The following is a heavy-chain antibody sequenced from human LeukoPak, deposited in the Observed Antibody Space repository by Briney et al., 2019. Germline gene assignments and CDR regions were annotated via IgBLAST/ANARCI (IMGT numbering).Heavy chain of an antibody. CDR2: ISGSGGST. J-gene: IGHJ6*03. Sequence: GGSLRLSCAASGFTFSSYAMSWVRQAPGKGLEWVSAISGSGGSTYYADSVKGRFTISRDNSKNTLYLQMNSLRAEDTAVYYCAKDSDPQYDFWSGYYPYYYYYYYMDVWGKGTTVTVSS. CDR3: AKDSDPQYDFWSGYYPYYYYYYYMDV. D-gene: IGHD3-3*01. CDR1: GFTFSSYA. V-gene: IGHV3-23*01.